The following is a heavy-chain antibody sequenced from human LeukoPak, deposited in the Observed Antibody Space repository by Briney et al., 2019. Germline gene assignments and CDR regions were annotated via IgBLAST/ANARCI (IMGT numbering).Heavy chain of an antibody. D-gene: IGHD3-9*01. V-gene: IGHV1-2*02. CDR2: INPNHGDT. Sequence: EASVKVSCKASGYTFTVYYMHWVRQAPGQGLEWMGWINPNHGDTNYAQKFQDRVSMTRDTSISTAYMHLSRLRSADTAVYYCARSPHILTGENFDYWGQGTLLTVSS. CDR1: GYTFTVYY. J-gene: IGHJ4*02. CDR3: ARSPHILTGENFDY.